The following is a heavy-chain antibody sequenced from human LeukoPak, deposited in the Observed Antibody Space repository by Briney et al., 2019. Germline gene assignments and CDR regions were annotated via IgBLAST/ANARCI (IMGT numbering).Heavy chain of an antibody. V-gene: IGHV3-30*02. J-gene: IGHJ4*02. D-gene: IGHD5-12*01. CDR2: IRYDGTNK. Sequence: PGGSLRLSCAASGFTFSSYGMPWVRQAPGKGLEWVAFIRYDGTNKYYADSVKGRFTISRDNSKNTLYLQMNSLRAEDTVVYCCANILGASYSGFDYGDYWGQGTLVTVSS. CDR3: ANILGASYSGFDYGDY. CDR1: GFTFSSYG.